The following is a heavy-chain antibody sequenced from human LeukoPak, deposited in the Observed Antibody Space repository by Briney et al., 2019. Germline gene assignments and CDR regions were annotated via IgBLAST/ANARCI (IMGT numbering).Heavy chain of an antibody. CDR1: GFTFSSYG. Sequence: GGSLRLSCAASGFTFSSYGMYWVRQAPGKGLEWVAFIRYDGSNKHYADSVKGRFTISRDNSKNTLYLQMNSLRAEDTAVYYCARDLNLNWFDPWGQGTLVTVSS. CDR3: ARDLNLNWFDP. CDR2: IRYDGSNK. J-gene: IGHJ5*02. V-gene: IGHV3-30*02.